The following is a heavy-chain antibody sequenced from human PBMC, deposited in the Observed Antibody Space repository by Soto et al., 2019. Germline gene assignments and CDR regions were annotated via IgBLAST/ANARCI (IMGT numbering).Heavy chain of an antibody. J-gene: IGHJ5*02. CDR2: ITGSGGSR. Sequence: GGYLRLSCAASGFTFSSYAMTWVRQAPGMGLEWVSGITGSGGSRYYADSVKGRFTISRDNSKNTLYLQINSLRAADTAIYYCAKFSVHTGIDVWCQGTLVTGSS. V-gene: IGHV3-23*01. CDR3: AKFSVHTGIDV. D-gene: IGHD1-1*01. CDR1: GFTFSSYA.